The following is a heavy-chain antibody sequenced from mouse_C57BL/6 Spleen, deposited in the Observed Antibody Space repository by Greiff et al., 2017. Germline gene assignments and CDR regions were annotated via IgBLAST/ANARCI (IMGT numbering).Heavy chain of an antibody. CDR1: GYTFTGYW. D-gene: IGHD2-12*01. J-gene: IGHJ2*01. CDR3: TEELLLED. V-gene: IGHV1-15*01. Sequence: QVQLQQSGAELVRPGASVTLSCKASGYTFTGYWMPWVKQRPGHGLEWIGAIYPGTGGTAYNEKFKGKAILTADTSSSTAYMELRSLTSEDSAVYDCTEELLLEDWGKGTTLTVSS. CDR2: IYPGTGGT.